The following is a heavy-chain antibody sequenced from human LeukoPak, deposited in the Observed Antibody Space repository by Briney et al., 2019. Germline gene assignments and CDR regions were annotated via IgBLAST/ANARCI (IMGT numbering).Heavy chain of an antibody. CDR3: ARGFVDIVATGVPALDY. J-gene: IGHJ4*02. CDR2: INPNSGGT. CDR1: GYTFTGYY. V-gene: IGHV1-2*02. Sequence: ASVKVSCKASGYTFTGYYMHWVRQAPGQGLEWMGWINPNSGGTNYAQKFQGRVTMTRDTSISTAYMELSRLRSDDTAEYYCARGFVDIVATGVPALDYWGQGTLVTVSS. D-gene: IGHD5-12*01.